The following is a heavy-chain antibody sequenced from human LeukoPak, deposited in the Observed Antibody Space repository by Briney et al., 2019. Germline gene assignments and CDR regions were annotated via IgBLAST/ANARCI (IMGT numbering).Heavy chain of an antibody. CDR2: IYHSGST. CDR3: ARGQARLAWFDP. V-gene: IGHV4-38-2*02. D-gene: IGHD6-19*01. J-gene: IGHJ5*02. Sequence: SETLSLTCSVSGYSISSGNYWGWIRLPPGKGLQWIGSIYHSGSTYYNPSLKSRVTISVDTSKNQFSLKLSSVTAADTAVYYCARGQARLAWFDPWGQGTLVTVSS. CDR1: GYSISSGNY.